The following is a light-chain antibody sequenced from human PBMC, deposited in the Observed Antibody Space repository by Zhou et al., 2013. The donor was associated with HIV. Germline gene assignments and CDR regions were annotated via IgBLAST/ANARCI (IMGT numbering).Light chain of an antibody. CDR2: AAS. CDR3: QQITVPSIT. V-gene: IGKV1-39*01. J-gene: IGKJ5*01. Sequence: DIQMTQSPSSLSASVGDRVTITCRASQSISSYLNWYQQKPGKAPKLLIYAASSLQSGVPSRFSGSGSGTDFTLTISSLQPEDFATYYCQQITVPSITFGQGTRLEI. CDR1: QSISSY.